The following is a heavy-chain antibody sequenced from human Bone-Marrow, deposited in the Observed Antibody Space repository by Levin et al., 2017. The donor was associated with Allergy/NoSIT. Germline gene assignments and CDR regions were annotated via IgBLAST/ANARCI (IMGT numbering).Heavy chain of an antibody. Sequence: VASVKVSCKASGGTFSSYAISWVRQAPGQGLEWMGGIIPIFGTANYAQKFQGRVTITADESTSTAYMELSSLRSEDTAVYYCARSLGREGEDYGGNSWGQGTLVTVSS. D-gene: IGHD4-23*01. CDR1: GGTFSSYA. CDR2: IIPIFGTA. V-gene: IGHV1-69*13. J-gene: IGHJ4*02. CDR3: ARSLGREGEDYGGNS.